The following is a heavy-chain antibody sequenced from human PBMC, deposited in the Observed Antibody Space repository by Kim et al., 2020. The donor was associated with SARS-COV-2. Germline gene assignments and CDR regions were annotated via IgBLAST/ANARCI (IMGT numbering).Heavy chain of an antibody. V-gene: IGHV4-39*01. CDR1: GGSITGSSHY. J-gene: IGHJ5*02. CDR2: IYYSGST. D-gene: IGHD4-17*01. Sequence: SETLSLTCTVSGGSITGSSHYWAWIRQPPGRGLEWIGSIYYSGSTHYNPSLKSRLAISVDTVKNQFSLNLFSVTAADTAVYYCVRNVSKVTSTTTKRNWFDHWGQGTLAT. CDR3: VRNVSKVTSTTTKRNWFDH.